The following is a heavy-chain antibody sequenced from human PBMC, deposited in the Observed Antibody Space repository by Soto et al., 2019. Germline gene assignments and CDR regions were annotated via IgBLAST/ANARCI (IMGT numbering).Heavy chain of an antibody. CDR3: ARAVEQLVLPFDY. CDR2: INPNSGGT. V-gene: IGHV1-2*04. D-gene: IGHD6-6*01. J-gene: IGHJ4*02. Sequence: GASVKVSCKASGYTCTGYYMHWVRQAPGQGLEWMGWINPNSGGTNYAQKFQGWVTMTRDTSISTAYMELSRLRSDDTAVYYCARAVEQLVLPFDYWGQGTLVTVSS. CDR1: GYTCTGYY.